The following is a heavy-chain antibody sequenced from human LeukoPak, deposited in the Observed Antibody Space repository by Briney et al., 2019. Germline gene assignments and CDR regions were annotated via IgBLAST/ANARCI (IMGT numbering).Heavy chain of an antibody. V-gene: IGHV4-38-2*02. D-gene: IGHD4-17*01. J-gene: IGHJ6*03. CDR1: NYSISNSLY. CDR2: IYRSGST. CDR3: ARGPYGYYMDV. Sequence: SETLSLTCSGSNYSISNSLYWGWLRQPPGKGLEWIGSIYRSGSTFYNPSLKSRVTISLDTSKNQFSLKLSSVTAADTAVYFWARGPYGYYMDVWGKGTTVTVSS.